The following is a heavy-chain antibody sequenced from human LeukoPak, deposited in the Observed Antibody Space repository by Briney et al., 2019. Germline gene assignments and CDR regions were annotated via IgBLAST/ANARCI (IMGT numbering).Heavy chain of an antibody. CDR1: GYTFTSYA. J-gene: IGHJ4*02. Sequence: GASVKVSCKASGYTFTSYAMHWVRQAPGQRLEWMGWINAGNGNTKYSQKFQGRVTITRDTSASTAYMELSSLRSEDTAVYYCATDWAYLRGSSSWYYFDYWGQGTLVTVSS. D-gene: IGHD6-13*01. CDR2: INAGNGNT. CDR3: ATDWAYLRGSSSWYYFDY. V-gene: IGHV1-3*01.